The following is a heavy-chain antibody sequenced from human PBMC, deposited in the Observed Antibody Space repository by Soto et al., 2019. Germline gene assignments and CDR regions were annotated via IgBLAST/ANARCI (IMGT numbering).Heavy chain of an antibody. CDR3: ARGSMVVPVGDAFDI. Sequence: GASVKVSCKASGYTFTSYGISWVRQAPGQGLEWMGWISAYNGNTNYAQKLQGRVTMTTDTSTSTAYMELRSLRSDDTAVYYCARGSMVVPVGDAFDIWGQGTMVTVSS. CDR2: ISAYNGNT. CDR1: GYTFTSYG. D-gene: IGHD2-2*01. V-gene: IGHV1-18*04. J-gene: IGHJ3*02.